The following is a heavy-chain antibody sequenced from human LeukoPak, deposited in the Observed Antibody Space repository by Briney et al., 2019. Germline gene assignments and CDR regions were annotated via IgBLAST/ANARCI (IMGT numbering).Heavy chain of an antibody. CDR3: AREVGGSGCY. V-gene: IGHV3-9*01. CDR2: ISWNSGSI. J-gene: IGHJ4*02. CDR1: GFTFDDYA. D-gene: IGHD3-22*01. Sequence: GGSLRLSCAASGFTFDDYAMHWVRQAPGKGLEWVSGISWNSGSIGYADSVKGRFTISRDNAKNSLYLQMNSLRAEDTAVYYCAREVGGSGCYWGQGTLVTVSS.